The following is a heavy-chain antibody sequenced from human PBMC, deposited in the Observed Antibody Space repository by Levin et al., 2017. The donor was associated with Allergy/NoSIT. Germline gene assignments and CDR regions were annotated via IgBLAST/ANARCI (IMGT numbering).Heavy chain of an antibody. V-gene: IGHV2-5*02. CDR1: GFSLSTSGVG. CDR2: IYWDDDK. D-gene: IGHD6-19*01. Sequence: NASGPTLVKPPQTLTLTCTFSGFSLSTSGVGVGWIRQPPGKALEWLALIYWDDDKRYSPSLKSRLTITKDTSKNQVVLTMTNMDPVDTATYYCAHTPWGGAVAARGSWYFDLWGRGTLVTVSS. J-gene: IGHJ2*01. CDR3: AHTPWGGAVAARGSWYFDL.